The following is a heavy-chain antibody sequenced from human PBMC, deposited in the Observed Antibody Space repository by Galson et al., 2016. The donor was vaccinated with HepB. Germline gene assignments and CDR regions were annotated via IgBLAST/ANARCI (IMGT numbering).Heavy chain of an antibody. D-gene: IGHD3-9*01. CDR3: ARATPYYDILTGYYNYYFDY. CDR2: INWNGGST. Sequence: SLRLSCAASGFTFDDYGMSWVRQAPGKGLEWVSGINWNGGSTGYVDSVKGRFTISRDNAKNSLYLQMNSLRAEDTALYYCARATPYYDILTGYYNYYFDYWGQGTRVTVSS. J-gene: IGHJ4*02. V-gene: IGHV3-20*04. CDR1: GFTFDDYG.